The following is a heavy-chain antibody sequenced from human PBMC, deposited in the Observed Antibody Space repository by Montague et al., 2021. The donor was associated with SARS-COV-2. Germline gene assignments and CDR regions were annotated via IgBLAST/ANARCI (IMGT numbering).Heavy chain of an antibody. D-gene: IGHD1-1*01. V-gene: IGHV6-1*01. Sequence: CAISGDSVCIKSASRNWERQTPERGPQRQVGTYYRSKRYNDYAVSVRGRVTINPDTSKNQFSLQLNSVTPEDTAIYYCTSGREGNYNVMDVWGQGTTVTVSS. J-gene: IGHJ6*02. CDR2: TYYRSKRYN. CDR3: TSGREGNYNVMDV. CDR1: GDSVCIKSAS.